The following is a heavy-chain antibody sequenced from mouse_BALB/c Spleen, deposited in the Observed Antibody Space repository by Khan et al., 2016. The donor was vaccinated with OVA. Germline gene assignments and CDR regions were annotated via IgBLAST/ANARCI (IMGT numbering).Heavy chain of an antibody. V-gene: IGHV2-6-5*01. CDR2: IWGGGNT. CDR3: ANGVWTYYCALDY. CDR1: GFSLTDYV. J-gene: IGHJ4*01. Sequence: QVQLKESGPGLVAPSQSLSITCTVSGFSLTDYVVSWIRQPPGKGLEWLGVIWGGGNTYYNSALKSSLSISKDNSRSQVFLIMNSLQTTDTAMYYGANGVWTYYCALDYWGQGTSVTVSS. D-gene: IGHD2-10*02.